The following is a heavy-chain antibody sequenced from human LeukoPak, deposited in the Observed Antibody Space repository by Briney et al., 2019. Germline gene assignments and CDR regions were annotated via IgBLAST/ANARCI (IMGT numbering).Heavy chain of an antibody. CDR2: INHSGST. V-gene: IGHV4-34*01. J-gene: IGHJ4*02. Sequence: SETLSLTCAVYGGSFSGCYWSWIRQPPGKGLEWIGEINHSGSTNYNPSLKSRVTISVYTSKNQFSLKLSSVTAADTAVYYCARYGVDRDYDYWGQGTLVTVSS. CDR3: ARYGVDRDYDY. D-gene: IGHD3-3*01. CDR1: GGSFSGCY.